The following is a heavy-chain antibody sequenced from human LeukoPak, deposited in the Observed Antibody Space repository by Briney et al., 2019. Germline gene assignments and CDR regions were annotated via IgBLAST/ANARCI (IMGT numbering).Heavy chain of an antibody. Sequence: SETLSLTCTVSIGSISNYYWGWIRQPPGKGLEWIGYISYSGSTKYNPSLKSRVTISVDTSKNQFSLKLSSVTAADTAMYYCARDSYNYGSGSLDYWGRGTLVTVSS. CDR2: ISYSGST. D-gene: IGHD5-18*01. CDR3: ARDSYNYGSGSLDY. V-gene: IGHV4-59*01. CDR1: IGSISNYY. J-gene: IGHJ4*02.